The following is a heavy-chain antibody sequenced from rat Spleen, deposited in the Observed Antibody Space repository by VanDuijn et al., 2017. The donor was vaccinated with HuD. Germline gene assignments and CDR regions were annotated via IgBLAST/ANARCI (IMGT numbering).Heavy chain of an antibody. CDR1: GFTFSSFP. CDR2: ISTSGGST. J-gene: IGHJ3*01. CDR3: TRHDYSGVITNWFAY. D-gene: IGHD4-4*01. V-gene: IGHV5-46*01. Sequence: EVQLVESGGGLVQPGRSMKLSCAASGFTFSSFPMAWVRQAPTKGLEWVATISTSGGSTYYRDSVKGRFTISRDNAKSTLYLQMNSLRSEDTATYYCTRHDYSGVITNWFAYWGQGTLVTVSS.